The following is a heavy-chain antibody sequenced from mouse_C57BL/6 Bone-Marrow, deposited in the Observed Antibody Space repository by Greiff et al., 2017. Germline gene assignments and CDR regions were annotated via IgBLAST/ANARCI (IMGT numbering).Heavy chain of an antibody. J-gene: IGHJ3*01. D-gene: IGHD2-3*01. CDR3: ARFSMPWFAY. Sequence: VQVVESGAELARPGASVKLSCKASGYTFTSYGISWVKQRTGQGLEWIGEIYPRSGNTYYNEKFKGKATLTADKSSSTAYMELRSLTSEDSAVYFCARFSMPWFAYWGQGTLVTVSA. V-gene: IGHV1-81*01. CDR1: GYTFTSYG. CDR2: IYPRSGNT.